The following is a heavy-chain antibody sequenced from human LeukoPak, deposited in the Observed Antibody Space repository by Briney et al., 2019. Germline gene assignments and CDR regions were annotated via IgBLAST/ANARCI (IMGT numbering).Heavy chain of an antibody. Sequence: SETLSLTCTVSGDSMSSYYWSWIRQPPGKGLEWIGYIYYSGHTNYNPSLKSRVTISVDTSKNQFSLKMRSMTAADTAVYYCARDRRDTSMVWDYWGQGTLVTVSS. V-gene: IGHV4-59*01. CDR2: IYYSGHT. D-gene: IGHD5-18*01. J-gene: IGHJ4*02. CDR3: ARDRRDTSMVWDY. CDR1: GDSMSSYY.